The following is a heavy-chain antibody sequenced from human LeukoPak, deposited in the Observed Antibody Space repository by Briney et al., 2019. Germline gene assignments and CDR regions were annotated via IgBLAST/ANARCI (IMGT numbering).Heavy chain of an antibody. Sequence: PGRSLRLSCTASGFTFADYNMNWVRQAPGKGLEWVSTITGSDDSTYYADSVKGRFTISRDSSKSTLFLQMNGLRVEDTAVYYCAKGPQLYSGYHPDYWGQGTLVTVSS. CDR1: GFTFADYN. J-gene: IGHJ4*02. D-gene: IGHD5-12*01. V-gene: IGHV3-23*01. CDR2: ITGSDDST. CDR3: AKGPQLYSGYHPDY.